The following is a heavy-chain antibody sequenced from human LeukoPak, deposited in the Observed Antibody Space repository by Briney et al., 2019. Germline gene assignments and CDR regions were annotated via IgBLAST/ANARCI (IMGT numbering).Heavy chain of an antibody. CDR3: ATEANSGSIHSFDC. J-gene: IGHJ4*02. D-gene: IGHD3-10*01. V-gene: IGHV4-39*01. CDR2: IYYSGNT. Sequence: PSETLSLTCTVSGGSISSSFYHWGWIRQPPGKGLEWIGSIYYSGNTYYNPSLKSRVTISVDTSKNQFSLRLTSVTAADTAVYYCATEANSGSIHSFDCWGQGTLITVSS. CDR1: GGSISSSFYH.